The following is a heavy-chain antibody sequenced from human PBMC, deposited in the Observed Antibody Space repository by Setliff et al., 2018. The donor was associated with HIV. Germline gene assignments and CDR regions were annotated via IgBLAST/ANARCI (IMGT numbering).Heavy chain of an antibody. Sequence: SETLSLTCAVSGYSISSGYYWGWIRQPPGKGLEWIGSIYHSGSTYYNPSLKSRLTISLDTSKNQLSLKLSSVTAADSAMYYCARGLIAATGTWFDPWGQGTLVTVSS. J-gene: IGHJ5*02. V-gene: IGHV4-38-2*01. CDR3: ARGLIAATGTWFDP. D-gene: IGHD6-13*01. CDR2: IYHSGST. CDR1: GYSISSGYY.